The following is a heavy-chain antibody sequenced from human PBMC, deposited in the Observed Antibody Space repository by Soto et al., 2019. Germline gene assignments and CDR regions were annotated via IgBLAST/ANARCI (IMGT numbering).Heavy chain of an antibody. V-gene: IGHV3-48*01. CDR1: GFTFSSYS. J-gene: IGHJ4*02. Sequence: EVPLVESGGGLVQPGGSLRLSCAASGFTFSSYSMNWVRQAPRKGLEWVSYISSSSSTIYYADSVKGRFTISRDNAKNSLYLQMNSLRAEDTAVYYCARSSQWLVGGLDYWGQGTLVTVSS. CDR3: ARSSQWLVGGLDY. CDR2: ISSSSSTI. D-gene: IGHD6-19*01.